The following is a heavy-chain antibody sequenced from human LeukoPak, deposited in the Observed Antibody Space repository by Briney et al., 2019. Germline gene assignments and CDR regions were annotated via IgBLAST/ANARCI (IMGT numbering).Heavy chain of an antibody. CDR2: INPNSGGT. D-gene: IGHD3-10*01. CDR3: ARDGSGVWFDY. Sequence: ASVKVSCKASGYTFTGYYMHWVRQAPGQGLEWMGWINPNSGGTNYAQKFQGWVTMTRDTSTSTAYMELRSLRSDDTAVYYCARDGSGVWFDYWGQGTLVTVSS. J-gene: IGHJ4*02. CDR1: GYTFTGYY. V-gene: IGHV1-2*04.